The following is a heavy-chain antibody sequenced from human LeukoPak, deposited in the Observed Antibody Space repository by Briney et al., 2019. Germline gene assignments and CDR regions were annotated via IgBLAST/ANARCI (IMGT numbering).Heavy chain of an antibody. CDR1: GGSISNFY. V-gene: IGHV4-59*08. CDR3: ARNNNFVGTTNNDAFDI. CDR2: IYYSGST. J-gene: IGHJ3*02. D-gene: IGHD1-26*01. Sequence: SETLSLTCTVSGGSISNFYWNWIRQPPGKGLEWIGYIYYSGSTNYNPSLKSRVTISVDTSKNQFSLKLSSVTAADTAVYYCARNNNFVGTTNNDAFDIWGQGTMVTVS.